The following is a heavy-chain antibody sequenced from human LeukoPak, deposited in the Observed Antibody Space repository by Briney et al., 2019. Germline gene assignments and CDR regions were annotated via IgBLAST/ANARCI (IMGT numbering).Heavy chain of an antibody. V-gene: IGHV1-46*01. Sequence: GASVKVSCKASGYTFTSYYMHWVRQAPGQGLEWMGIINPSGGSTSYAQKFQGRVTMTRDTSISTAYMELSRLRSDDTAVYYCARGVGPRYFDLWGRGTLVTVSS. CDR1: GYTFTSYY. D-gene: IGHD1-26*01. CDR2: INPSGGST. CDR3: ARGVGPRYFDL. J-gene: IGHJ2*01.